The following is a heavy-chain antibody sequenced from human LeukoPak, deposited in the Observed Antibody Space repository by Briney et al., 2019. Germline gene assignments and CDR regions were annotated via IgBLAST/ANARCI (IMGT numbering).Heavy chain of an antibody. V-gene: IGHV1-69*13. CDR3: ATYRDGYNFDY. J-gene: IGHJ4*02. CDR1: GGTFSSYA. CDR2: IIPIFGTA. Sequence: SVKVSCKASGGTFSSYAISWVRQAPGQGLEWMGGIIPIFGTANYAQKFQGRVTITADESTSTAYMELGSLRSEDTAVYYCATYRDGYNFDYWGQGTLVTVSS. D-gene: IGHD5-24*01.